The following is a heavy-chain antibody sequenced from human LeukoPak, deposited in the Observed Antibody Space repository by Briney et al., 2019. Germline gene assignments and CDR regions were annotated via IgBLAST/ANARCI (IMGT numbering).Heavy chain of an antibody. J-gene: IGHJ4*02. CDR3: AREREGNEFASPIDY. CDR1: GFIFSDYY. V-gene: IGHV3-11*01. Sequence: GGSLRLSCAASGFIFSDYYMNWIRQAPGKGLEWVSYISSSGGTIYNADSVKGRFTISRDNAKNSMYLQMNSLRAEDTAVYYCAREREGNEFASPIDYWGQGTLVTVSS. CDR2: ISSSGGTI. D-gene: IGHD4-23*01.